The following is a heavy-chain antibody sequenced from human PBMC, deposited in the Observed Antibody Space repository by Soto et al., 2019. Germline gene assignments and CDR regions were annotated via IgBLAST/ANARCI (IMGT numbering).Heavy chain of an antibody. Sequence: GGSLRLSCAASGFIFSGPAIHWVRQASGKGLEWVGRIRSRANNFATSSAASVKGRFTFSRDDSKNTAYLQMNTLKPEDTAVYYCARGQGAAIGDYYYHGMDVWGQGTTVTVSS. CDR3: ARGQGAAIGDYYYHGMDV. V-gene: IGHV3-73*01. D-gene: IGHD2-2*02. CDR2: IRSRANNFAT. J-gene: IGHJ6*02. CDR1: GFIFSGPA.